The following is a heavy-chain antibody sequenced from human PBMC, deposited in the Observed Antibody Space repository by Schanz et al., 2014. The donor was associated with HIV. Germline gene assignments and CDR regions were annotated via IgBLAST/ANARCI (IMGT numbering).Heavy chain of an antibody. J-gene: IGHJ5*02. Sequence: QVQLQESGPGLVKPSETLSLSCAVYGGSVRTTYYSWIRQPPGKGLEWVGYVSHMGSPNYNPSLKSRVTLSGDTSKNQLSLKVRSVTAADTAVYYCVRTRVVPAVTGHDFWFGPWGQGTLVTVSS. D-gene: IGHD2-2*01. CDR2: VSHMGSP. V-gene: IGHV4-59*02. CDR3: VRTRVVPAVTGHDFWFGP. CDR1: GGSVRTTY.